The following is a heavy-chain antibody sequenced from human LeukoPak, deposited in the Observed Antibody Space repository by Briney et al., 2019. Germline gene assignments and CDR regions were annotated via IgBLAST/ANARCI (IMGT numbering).Heavy chain of an antibody. Sequence: SVKVSCKASGGTFSSYAISRVRQAPGQGLEWMGGIIPIFGTANYAQKFQGRVTITADESTSTAYMELSSLRSEDTAVYYCARDRTVTDAFDIWGQGTMVTVSS. CDR3: ARDRTVTDAFDI. CDR2: IIPIFGTA. CDR1: GGTFSSYA. V-gene: IGHV1-69*13. D-gene: IGHD4-11*01. J-gene: IGHJ3*02.